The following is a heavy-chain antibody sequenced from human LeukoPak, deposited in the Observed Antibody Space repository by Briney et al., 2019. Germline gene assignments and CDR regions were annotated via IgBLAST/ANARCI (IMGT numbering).Heavy chain of an antibody. CDR2: IYHSGST. J-gene: IGHJ5*02. CDR3: ARDSSSSWYNWFDP. Sequence: ASETLSLTCAVSGGSISSGGYSWSWIRQLPGKGLEWIGYIYHSGSTYYNPSLKSRVTISVDRSKNQFSLKLSSVTAADTAVYYCARDSSSSWYNWFDPWGQGTLVTVSS. CDR1: GGSISSGGYS. V-gene: IGHV4-30-2*01. D-gene: IGHD6-13*01.